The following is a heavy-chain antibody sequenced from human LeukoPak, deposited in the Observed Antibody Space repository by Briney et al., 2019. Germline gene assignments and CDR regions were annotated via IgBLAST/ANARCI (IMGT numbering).Heavy chain of an antibody. Sequence: SETLSLTCAVYGGSFSGYYWSWIRQPPGKGLEWIGEINHSGSTNYNPSLKSRVTISVDTSKNRFSLKLSSVTAADTAVYYCARGGGADWFDPWGQGTLVPVSS. J-gene: IGHJ5*02. D-gene: IGHD3-10*01. CDR3: ARGGGADWFDP. V-gene: IGHV4-34*01. CDR2: INHSGST. CDR1: GGSFSGYY.